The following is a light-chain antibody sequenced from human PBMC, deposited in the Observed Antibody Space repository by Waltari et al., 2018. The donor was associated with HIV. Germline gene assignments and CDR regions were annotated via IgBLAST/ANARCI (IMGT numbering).Light chain of an antibody. CDR2: EVN. J-gene: IGLJ3*02. CDR3: SSYTSSDTQV. Sequence: QSALTQPASVSGSPGQSLTTSCTGTTSATRGFDVVSWCQQHPGKVPKLMIYEVNKRPSRVSNRFSGSKSGNTASLTISGLQAEDEADYYCSSYTSSDTQVFGGGTRLTVL. CDR1: TSATRGFDV. V-gene: IGLV2-14*01.